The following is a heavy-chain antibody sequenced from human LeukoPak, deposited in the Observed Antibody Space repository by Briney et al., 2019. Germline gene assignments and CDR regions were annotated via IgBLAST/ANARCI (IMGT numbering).Heavy chain of an antibody. CDR2: IYPGDSDT. CDR1: GYSFTSYW. J-gene: IGHJ3*02. D-gene: IGHD1-26*01. Sequence: GESLKISCKGSGYSFTSYWIGWVRQMPGKGLEWMGIIYPGDSDTRYSPSFQGQVTISADKSISTAYLQWSSLKASDTAMYYCARHKERLVGATAFDIWGQGTMVTVSS. CDR3: ARHKERLVGATAFDI. V-gene: IGHV5-51*01.